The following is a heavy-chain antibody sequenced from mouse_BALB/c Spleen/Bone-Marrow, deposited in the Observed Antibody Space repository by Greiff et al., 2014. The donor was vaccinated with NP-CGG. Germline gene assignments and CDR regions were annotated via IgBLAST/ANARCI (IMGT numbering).Heavy chain of an antibody. CDR2: IHPNSGNT. Sequence: QVQLKESGSVLVRPGDPVKLSCKASGYTFTSTWIHWAKQRPGQGLEWIGEIHPNSGNTKYNEKLKGKATLTADTSSSTAYVDLSSLTSEDSAVYYCTRDGVGGAMDYWGQGTSVTVSS. CDR3: TRDGVGGAMDY. CDR1: GYTFTSTW. J-gene: IGHJ4*01. V-gene: IGHV1S130*01. D-gene: IGHD2-3*01.